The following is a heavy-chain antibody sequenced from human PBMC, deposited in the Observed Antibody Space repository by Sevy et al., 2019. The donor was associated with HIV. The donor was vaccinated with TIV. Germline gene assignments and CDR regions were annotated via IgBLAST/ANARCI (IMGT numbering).Heavy chain of an antibody. CDR3: ARENYDFWSGYYPYYYYGMDF. V-gene: IGHV3-11*01. D-gene: IGHD3-3*01. J-gene: IGHJ6*02. CDR1: GFTFSDYY. CDR2: ISSSGSTI. Sequence: GGSLRLSCAASGFTFSDYYMSWIRQAPGKGLEWVSYISSSGSTISYADLVKGRFTISRDNAKNSLYLQMNSLRAEDTAGYYCARENYDFWSGYYPYYYYGMDFWGQGTTVTVSS.